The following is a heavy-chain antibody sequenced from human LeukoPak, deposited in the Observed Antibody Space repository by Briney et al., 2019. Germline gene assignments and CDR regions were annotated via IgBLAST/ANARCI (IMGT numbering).Heavy chain of an antibody. J-gene: IGHJ3*01. CDR1: GFTFSSYW. CDR3: AGGISATGGG. Sequence: PGGSLRLSCADSGFTFSSYWMHWVRQAPGKGLVWVSRINSDGSITTYADSMKGRFTISRDNAKNTLYLQMNSLRAEDTAVYYCAGGISATGGGWGQGTMVTVSS. D-gene: IGHD6-13*01. CDR2: INSDGSIT. V-gene: IGHV3-74*01.